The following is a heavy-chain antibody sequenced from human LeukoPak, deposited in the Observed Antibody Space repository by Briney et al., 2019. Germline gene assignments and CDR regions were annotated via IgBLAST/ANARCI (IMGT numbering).Heavy chain of an antibody. CDR3: AREDYYDSSGPPPWDY. CDR2: LNPNSGGT. V-gene: IGHV1-2*02. J-gene: IGHJ4*02. D-gene: IGHD3-22*01. Sequence: ASVKVSCKASGYTFTGYYMHWVRQAPGQGLEWMGWLNPNSGGTNYAQKFQGRVTMTRDTSISTAYMELSRLRSDDTAVYYCAREDYYDSSGPPPWDYWGQGTLVTVSS. CDR1: GYTFTGYY.